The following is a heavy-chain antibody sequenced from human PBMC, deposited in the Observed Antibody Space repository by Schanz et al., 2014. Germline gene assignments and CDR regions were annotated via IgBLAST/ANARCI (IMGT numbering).Heavy chain of an antibody. CDR2: IYYRGNT. CDR3: ARRIWDGDYYYFDY. V-gene: IGHV4-59*08. CDR1: GGSISSYY. J-gene: IGHJ4*02. D-gene: IGHD4-17*01. Sequence: QVQLQESGPGLLKPSETLSLTCTVSGGSISSYYWSWIRQPPGKGLEWIGFIYYRGNTNYNPSLTSRVTMSVDTSKTQFALKLSSLPAADTAVYYCARRIWDGDYYYFDYWGQGTLVTVSS.